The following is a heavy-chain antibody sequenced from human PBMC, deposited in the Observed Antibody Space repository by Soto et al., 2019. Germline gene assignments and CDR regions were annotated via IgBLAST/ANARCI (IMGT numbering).Heavy chain of an antibody. Sequence: PSETLSLTCTVSGGSISSGGYYWSWIRQHPGKGLEWIGYIYYSGSTYYNPSLKSRVTISVDTSKNQFSLKLSSVTAADTAVYYCARSGAERWLQSFFDYWGQGTLVTVSS. CDR2: IYYSGST. CDR1: GGSISSGGYY. D-gene: IGHD5-12*01. V-gene: IGHV4-31*03. CDR3: ARSGAERWLQSFFDY. J-gene: IGHJ4*02.